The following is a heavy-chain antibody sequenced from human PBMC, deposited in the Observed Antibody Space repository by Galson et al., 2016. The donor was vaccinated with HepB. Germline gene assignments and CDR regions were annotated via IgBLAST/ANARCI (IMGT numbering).Heavy chain of an antibody. V-gene: IGHV4-31*03. J-gene: IGHJ3*02. CDR3: ARRSALDYLGAFNI. CDR1: GGSISTGGVS. Sequence: TLSLTCTVSGGSISTGGVSWTWVRQHPDEGLEWIGYIYSSGSPYYNPSPKSRVIISVDTSKNQFSLNLTSVTAADSAVYYCARRSALDYLGAFNIWGQGTMVTVSS. D-gene: IGHD4-11*01. CDR2: IYSSGSP.